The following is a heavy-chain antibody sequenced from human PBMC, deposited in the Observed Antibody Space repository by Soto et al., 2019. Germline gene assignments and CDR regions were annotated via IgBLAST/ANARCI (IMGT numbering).Heavy chain of an antibody. Sequence: WGSRRLSCSASGFTFFSYWMHWVRQAPGKGLEWVSAISGSGGSTYYADSVKGRFTISRDNSKNTLYLQMNSLRAEDTAVYYCAKDHPMIEAWFDPWGQGTLVTVSS. CDR3: AKDHPMIEAWFDP. V-gene: IGHV3-23*01. D-gene: IGHD3-22*01. J-gene: IGHJ5*02. CDR2: ISGSGGST. CDR1: GFTFFSYW.